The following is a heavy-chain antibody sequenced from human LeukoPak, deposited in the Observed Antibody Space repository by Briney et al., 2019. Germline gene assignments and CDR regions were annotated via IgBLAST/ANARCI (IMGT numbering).Heavy chain of an antibody. V-gene: IGHV4-59*08. CDR1: GGSISSYY. CDR3: ARVVIAAAGYPPEYFDL. J-gene: IGHJ2*01. Sequence: SETLSLTCTVSGGSISSYYWSWIRQPPGKGLEWIGYIYYSGSTNYNPYLKSRVTISVDTSKNQFSLKLSSVTAADTAVYYCARVVIAAAGYPPEYFDLWGRGTLVTVSS. CDR2: IYYSGST. D-gene: IGHD6-13*01.